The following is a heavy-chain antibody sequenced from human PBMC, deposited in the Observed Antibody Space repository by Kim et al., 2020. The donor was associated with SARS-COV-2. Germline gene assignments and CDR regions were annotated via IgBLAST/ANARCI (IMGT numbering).Heavy chain of an antibody. CDR3: GRLEGLYGIVAFYI. CDR2: IYNNGTT. Sequence: SETLSLTCTVSGGSISSYYWSWIRQPPGKGLEWIGYIYNNGTTNYNPALMSRVTISVTTSKNQLPLQQSSVTAADTTVSYCGRLEGLYGIVAFYIWGQ. J-gene: IGHJ3*02. V-gene: IGHV4-59*01. CDR1: GGSISSYY. D-gene: IGHD2-2*02.